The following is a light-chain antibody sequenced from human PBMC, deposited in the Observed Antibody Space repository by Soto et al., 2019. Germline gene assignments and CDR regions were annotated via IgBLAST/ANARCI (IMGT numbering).Light chain of an antibody. V-gene: IGKV4-1*01. J-gene: IGKJ2*01. Sequence: DIVMTQSPASLAVSLGERATINCKSSQSVLYRSNNKNYLAWYQQKPGQPPKLLIYWASTRESGVPDRFSGSGSGTDFTLTISSLQAEDVAVYYCQQYYSTPYTFGQGTKLEIQ. CDR1: QSVLYRSNNKNY. CDR2: WAS. CDR3: QQYYSTPYT.